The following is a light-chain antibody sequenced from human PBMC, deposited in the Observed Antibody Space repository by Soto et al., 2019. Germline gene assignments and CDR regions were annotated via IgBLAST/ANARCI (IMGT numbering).Light chain of an antibody. CDR3: VQALQSPPWT. CDR2: WGS. V-gene: IGKV2-28*01. J-gene: IGKJ1*01. Sequence: DIVVTQSPLTLPVTPGETASISCRSSQSLLHSNGYNYLDWYLQKPGQSPQLLIYWGSNRASGVPDRFSGSGSGTDFTLKISRVEAEDVGVYYCVQALQSPPWTFGQGTKVDIK. CDR1: QSLLHSNGYNY.